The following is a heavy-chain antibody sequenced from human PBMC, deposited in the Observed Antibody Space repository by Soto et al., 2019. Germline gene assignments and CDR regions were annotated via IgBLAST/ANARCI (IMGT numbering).Heavy chain of an antibody. J-gene: IGHJ4*02. Sequence: PEGSLRLSCAASGFTFSSYGMHWVRQAPGKGLEWVAVIWYDGSNKYYADSVKGRFTISRDNSKNTLYLQMNSLRAEDTAVYYCAGDPVSRIQLWLYFDYWGQGTLVPVPS. CDR2: IWYDGSNK. CDR1: GFTFSSYG. D-gene: IGHD5-18*01. CDR3: AGDPVSRIQLWLYFDY. V-gene: IGHV3-33*01.